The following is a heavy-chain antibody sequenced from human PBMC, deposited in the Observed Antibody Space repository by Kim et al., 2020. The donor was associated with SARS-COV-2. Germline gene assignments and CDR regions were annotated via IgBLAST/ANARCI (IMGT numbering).Heavy chain of an antibody. V-gene: IGHV1-69*13. J-gene: IGHJ3*02. CDR3: ARGRTHTPYFWSGYSYQDAFDI. Sequence: SVKVSCKASGGTFSSYAISWVRQAPGQGLEWMGGIIPIFGTANYAQKFQGRVTITADESTSTAYMELSSLRSEDTAVYYCARGRTHTPYFWSGYSYQDAFDIWGQGTMVTVSS. CDR1: GGTFSSYA. D-gene: IGHD3-3*01. CDR2: IIPIFGTA.